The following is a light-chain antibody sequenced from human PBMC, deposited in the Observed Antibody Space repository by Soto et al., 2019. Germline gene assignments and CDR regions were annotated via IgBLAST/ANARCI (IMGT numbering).Light chain of an antibody. CDR1: QTVRNN. CDR3: QQYNNWPPYT. CDR2: GAT. V-gene: IGKV3-15*01. J-gene: IGKJ2*01. Sequence: EIVLTQSPGTLSLSPGERATLSCRASQTVRNNYLAWYQQKPGQAPRLLIHGATTRATGIPARFSGSGSGTEFTLTISSLQSEDFAVYYCQQYNNWPPYTFGQGTKVDIK.